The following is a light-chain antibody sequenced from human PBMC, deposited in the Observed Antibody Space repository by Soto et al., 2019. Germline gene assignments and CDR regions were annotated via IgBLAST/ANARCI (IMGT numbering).Light chain of an antibody. CDR3: QQYNSYART. Sequence: DIQMSQSPSTLSASVGDRVTITCRASQSISVLLAWYQQKPGKAPKLLIYKASSLASGVPARFSGSGSGTEFTLSISSLQPDDFATYYCQQYNSYARTFGQGTKVEIK. CDR2: KAS. J-gene: IGKJ1*01. V-gene: IGKV1-5*03. CDR1: QSISVL.